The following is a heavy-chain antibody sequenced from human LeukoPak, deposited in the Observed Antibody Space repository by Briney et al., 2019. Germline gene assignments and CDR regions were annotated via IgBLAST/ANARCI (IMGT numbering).Heavy chain of an antibody. V-gene: IGHV1-24*01. Sequence: ASVKVSCKVSGYTLTELSMHWVRQAPGKGLEWMGGFDPEDGETIYAQKFQGRVTMTEDTSTDTAYMDLSSLRSEDTAVYYCATELLGNLAFDIWGQGTMVTVSS. CDR3: ATELLGNLAFDI. CDR2: FDPEDGET. CDR1: GYTLTELS. D-gene: IGHD7-27*01. J-gene: IGHJ3*02.